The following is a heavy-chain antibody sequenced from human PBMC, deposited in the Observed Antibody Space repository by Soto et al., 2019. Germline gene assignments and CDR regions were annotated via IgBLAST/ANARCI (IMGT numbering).Heavy chain of an antibody. Sequence: GGSLRLSCAASGFTFDDYAMHWVRQAPGKGLEWVSGISWNSGSIGYADSVKGRFTISRDNAKNSLYLQMNSLRAEDTALYYCARSLRYGLVDYWGQGTLVTVS. CDR3: ARSLRYGLVDY. CDR2: ISWNSGSI. CDR1: GFTFDDYA. J-gene: IGHJ4*02. D-gene: IGHD6-19*01. V-gene: IGHV3-9*01.